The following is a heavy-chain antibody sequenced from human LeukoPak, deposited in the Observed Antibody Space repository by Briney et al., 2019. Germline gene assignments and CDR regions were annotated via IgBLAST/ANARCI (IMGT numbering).Heavy chain of an antibody. D-gene: IGHD5-24*01. CDR1: GFTFSRHA. J-gene: IGHJ4*02. V-gene: IGHV3-23*01. CDR2: TGLNSVNT. Sequence: PGGSLRLSCAASGFTFSRHAMSWVRQAPGKGLEWVSTTGLNSVNTLCAESVQGRFTISRDNSKNTLDLQMDNLRVDDTAVYYCAKGDDIGKHTTRAYYFDNWGQGTLVTVSS. CDR3: AKGDDIGKHTTRAYYFDN.